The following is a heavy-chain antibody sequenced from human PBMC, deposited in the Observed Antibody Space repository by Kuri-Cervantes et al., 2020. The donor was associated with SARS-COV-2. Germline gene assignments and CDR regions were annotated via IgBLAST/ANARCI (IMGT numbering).Heavy chain of an antibody. CDR2: ISYEGSNK. J-gene: IGHJ4*02. CDR1: GFTFSSYS. D-gene: IGHD4-17*01. V-gene: IGHV3-30*03. Sequence: GESLKISCAASGFTFSSYSMNWVRQAPGKGLEWVASISYEGSNKHYADSVKDRFTISRDYSRDTLYLQMNSLRAEDTAVYYCAREALTTVIDYWGQGTLVTVSS. CDR3: AREALTTVIDY.